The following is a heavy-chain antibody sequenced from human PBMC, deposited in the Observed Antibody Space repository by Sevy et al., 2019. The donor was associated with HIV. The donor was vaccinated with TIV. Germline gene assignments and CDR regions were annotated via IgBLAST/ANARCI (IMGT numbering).Heavy chain of an antibody. J-gene: IGHJ6*02. D-gene: IGHD5-18*01. Sequence: ASVKVSCKASGYTFTSYGISWVRQAPGQGLEWMGWISAYNGNTNYAQTLQGRVTMTTDTSTSTAYMELRSLRSDDTAVYYCARNRGYSRSYGMDVWGQGTTVTVSS. V-gene: IGHV1-18*04. CDR1: GYTFTSYG. CDR2: ISAYNGNT. CDR3: ARNRGYSRSYGMDV.